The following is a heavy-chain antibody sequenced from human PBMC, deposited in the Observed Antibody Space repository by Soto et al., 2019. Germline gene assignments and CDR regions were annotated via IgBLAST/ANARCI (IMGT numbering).Heavy chain of an antibody. CDR2: IYSGGST. Sequence: EVQLVESGGGLVQPGGSLRLSCAASGFTVSTKYMSWVRQAPGKGLEWVSVIYSGGSTFYADSVRGRFTISRDNSKHTVNIQMNSLRAEDTAVYYCARDPWAADYWGQGTLVTVSS. CDR1: GFTVSTKY. D-gene: IGHD3-16*01. V-gene: IGHV3-66*01. J-gene: IGHJ4*02. CDR3: ARDPWAADY.